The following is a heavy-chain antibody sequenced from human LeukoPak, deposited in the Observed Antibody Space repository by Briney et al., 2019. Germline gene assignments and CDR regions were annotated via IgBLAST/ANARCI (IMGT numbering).Heavy chain of an antibody. CDR3: ARQPNGAAARPWWFDP. CDR2: FYYSGST. CDR1: GGSISRYY. J-gene: IGHJ5*02. Sequence: SETLSLTCTVSGGSISRYYWSWIRQPPGKGLEWIGYFYYSGSTNYNPSLKSRVTISVDTSKNQFSLRLSSVTAADTAVYYCARQPNGAAARPWWFDPWGQGTLVTVSS. D-gene: IGHD6-6*01. V-gene: IGHV4-59*01.